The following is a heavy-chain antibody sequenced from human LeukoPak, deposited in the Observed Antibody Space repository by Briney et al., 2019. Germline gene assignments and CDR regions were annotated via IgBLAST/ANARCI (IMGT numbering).Heavy chain of an antibody. CDR1: GFTFDDYG. CDR2: INWNGGST. CDR3: ARDGVILWFGEFYYYMDV. J-gene: IGHJ6*03. Sequence: PGGSLRLSCAASGFTFDDYGMSWVRQAPGKGLEWVSGINWNGGSTGYADSVKGRFTNSRDNAQNSLYLQMNSLRAEDTALYYCARDGVILWFGEFYYYMDVWGKGTTVTVSS. D-gene: IGHD3-10*01. V-gene: IGHV3-20*04.